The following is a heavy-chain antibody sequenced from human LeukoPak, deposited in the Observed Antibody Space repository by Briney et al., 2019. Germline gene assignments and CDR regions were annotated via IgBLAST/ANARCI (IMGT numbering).Heavy chain of an antibody. CDR3: ARDCGGGSCYWVY. D-gene: IGHD2-15*01. V-gene: IGHV1-2*02. Sequence: ASVKVSCKASGYTFTGYYMHWVRPAPGQGLEWMGWINPNSGGTNYAQKFQGRVTMTRDTSISTAYMELSRLRSDDTAVYYCARDCGGGSCYWVYWGQGTLVTVSS. CDR2: INPNSGGT. CDR1: GYTFTGYY. J-gene: IGHJ4*02.